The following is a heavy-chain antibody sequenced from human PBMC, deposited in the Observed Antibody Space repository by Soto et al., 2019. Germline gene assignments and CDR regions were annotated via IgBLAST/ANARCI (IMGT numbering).Heavy chain of an antibody. Sequence: QVQLVQSGAEVKKPGASVKVSCKASGYTFTSYDINWVRQATGQGLEWMGWMNPNSGNTGYAQKFQGRVTMTRNTSISTAYMELSSLRSEDTAVYYCARVITIFGVVIRGGMDVWGQGTTVTVSS. CDR2: MNPNSGNT. CDR3: ARVITIFGVVIRGGMDV. D-gene: IGHD3-3*01. J-gene: IGHJ6*02. CDR1: GYTFTSYD. V-gene: IGHV1-8*01.